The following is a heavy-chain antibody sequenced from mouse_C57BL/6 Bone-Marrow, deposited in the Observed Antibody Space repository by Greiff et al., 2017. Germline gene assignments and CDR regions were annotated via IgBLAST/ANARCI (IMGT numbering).Heavy chain of an antibody. CDR3: ARHGGYDYDGDAMDY. J-gene: IGHJ4*01. Sequence: VMLVESGPGLVAPSQSLSITCTVSGFSLTSYGVHWVRQPPGKGLEWLVVIWSDGSTTYNSALKSRLSISKDNSKSQVFLEMNRLQTDDTAMYDGARHGGYDYDGDAMDYWGQGTSVTVSS. CDR1: GFSLTSYG. D-gene: IGHD2-4*01. CDR2: IWSDGST. V-gene: IGHV2-6-1*01.